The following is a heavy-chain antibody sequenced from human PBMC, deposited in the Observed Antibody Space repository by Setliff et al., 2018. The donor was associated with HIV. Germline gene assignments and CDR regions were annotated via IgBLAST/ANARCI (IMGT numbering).Heavy chain of an antibody. CDR2: IISILNVA. CDR1: SGTFTSYA. J-gene: IGHJ3*02. Sequence: VKVSCKTSSGTFTSYAFTWVRQAPGQGLEWMGGIISILNVATYAQKFQGRVTITADKSTSTVYMELSSLRSEDSAVYYCARVLKGYSSSYEAFDIWGQGTMVTVSS. D-gene: IGHD6-13*01. CDR3: ARVLKGYSSSYEAFDI. V-gene: IGHV1-69*10.